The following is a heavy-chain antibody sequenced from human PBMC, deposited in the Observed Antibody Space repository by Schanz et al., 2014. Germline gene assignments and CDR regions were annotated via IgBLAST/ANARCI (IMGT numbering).Heavy chain of an antibody. CDR3: AREDCSATSCYFRY. CDR2: ISSSSSTI. J-gene: IGHJ4*02. Sequence: QVQLVDSGGGLVKPGGSLRLSCAASGFTFSDYYMTWIRQAPGKGLEWVSYISSSSSTIYYADSVKGRFTISRDNSNNTVYLQMNTLRAEDTAVYYCAREDCSATSCYFRYWGQGTLVTVSS. D-gene: IGHD2-21*01. CDR1: GFTFSDYY. V-gene: IGHV3-11*04.